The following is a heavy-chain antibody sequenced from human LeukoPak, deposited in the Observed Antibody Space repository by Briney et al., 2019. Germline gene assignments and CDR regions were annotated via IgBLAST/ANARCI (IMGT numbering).Heavy chain of an antibody. D-gene: IGHD3-10*01. CDR1: GFTVSSNY. CDR2: IYSGGSI. CDR3: ASGKETSMVHGY. V-gene: IGHV3-53*01. Sequence: GGSLRLSCAVSGFTVSSNYMTWVRQAPGKGLEWVSVIYSGGSIYYGDSLQGRIPLPRDISKNTVDPQWRSLRAEDTAVYYCASGKETSMVHGYWGQGTLVTVSS. J-gene: IGHJ1*01.